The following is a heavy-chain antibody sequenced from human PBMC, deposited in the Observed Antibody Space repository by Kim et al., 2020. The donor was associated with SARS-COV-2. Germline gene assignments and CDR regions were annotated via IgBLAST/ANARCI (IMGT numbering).Heavy chain of an antibody. J-gene: IGHJ4*02. Sequence: SEILSLTCTVSGGSISSYYWSWIRQPAGKGLEWIGRIYSSGSTNYNPSLKSRVTMSVDTSKNQFSLKLSPVTAADTAVYFCVREGSSGWYNVDYWGQGTLVTVSS. D-gene: IGHD6-19*01. CDR2: IYSSGST. CDR3: VREGSSGWYNVDY. CDR1: GGSISSYY. V-gene: IGHV4-4*07.